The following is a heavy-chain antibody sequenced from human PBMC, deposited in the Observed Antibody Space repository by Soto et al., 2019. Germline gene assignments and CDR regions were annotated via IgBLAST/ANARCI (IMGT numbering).Heavy chain of an antibody. Sequence: QVQLQESGPGLVKPSQTLSLTCTVSGGSISSGGYYWSWIRQHPGEGLEWIGYIYYSGSTYYNPSLKSRVTISVDTSKNQFSLKLSSVTAPDTAVYYCARESRGTTVTRIDYWGQGTLVTVSS. J-gene: IGHJ4*02. D-gene: IGHD4-17*01. CDR2: IYYSGST. CDR1: GGSISSGGYY. CDR3: ARESRGTTVTRIDY. V-gene: IGHV4-31*03.